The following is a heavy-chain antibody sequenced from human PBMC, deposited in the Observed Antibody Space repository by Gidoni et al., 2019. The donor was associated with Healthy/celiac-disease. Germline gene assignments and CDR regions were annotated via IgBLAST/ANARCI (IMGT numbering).Heavy chain of an antibody. Sequence: EVQLVQSGAEVKKPGESLKISCKGSGYSFTSYWIGWVRQMPGKGLEWMGIIYPGDSDTRYSPSFQGQVTISADKSISTAYLQWSSLKASDTAMYYCARLPFIAGIGRDYYYGMDVWGQGTTVTVSS. CDR3: ARLPFIAGIGRDYYYGMDV. CDR1: GYSFTSYW. J-gene: IGHJ6*02. V-gene: IGHV5-51*01. D-gene: IGHD3-10*01. CDR2: IYPGDSDT.